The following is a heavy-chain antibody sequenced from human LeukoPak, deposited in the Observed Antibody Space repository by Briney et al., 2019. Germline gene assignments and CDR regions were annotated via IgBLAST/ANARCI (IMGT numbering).Heavy chain of an antibody. CDR1: GFTFRGYW. CDR3: ARVIYSGWEGELSD. D-gene: IGHD6-19*01. V-gene: IGHV3-74*01. J-gene: IGHJ4*02. Sequence: GGSLRLSCAASGFTFRGYWMHWVRQAPGKGLVWVSRINSDGSTTSYADSVMGRFTISRDNAKNTLYLQMNSLRAEDTAVYYCARVIYSGWEGELSDWGQGTLVTVSS. CDR2: INSDGSTT.